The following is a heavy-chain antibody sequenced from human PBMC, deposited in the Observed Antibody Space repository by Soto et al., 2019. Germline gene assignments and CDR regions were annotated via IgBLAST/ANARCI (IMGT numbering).Heavy chain of an antibody. J-gene: IGHJ4*02. Sequence: ASVKVSCKASGGTFSSYAISWVRQAPGQGLEWMGGIIPIFGTANYAQKFQGRVTITADESTSTAYMELSSLRSGDTAVYYCARSGGLDRDFNYWGQGSLVTVSS. CDR2: IIPIFGTA. CDR1: GGTFSSYA. D-gene: IGHD2-15*01. V-gene: IGHV1-69*13. CDR3: ARSGGLDRDFNY.